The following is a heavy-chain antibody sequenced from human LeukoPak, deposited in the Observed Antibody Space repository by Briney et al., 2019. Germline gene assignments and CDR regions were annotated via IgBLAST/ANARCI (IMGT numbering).Heavy chain of an antibody. CDR2: ISRSGSTI. CDR1: GFTFSSYE. Sequence: GGSLRLSCAASGFTFSSYEMNWVRQAPGKGLEGVSYISRSGSTIYYARSVKGRFPLSRDNPKTSLYLQMNRLRAEDTAVYFFLRPAAAILYSGYDWDFDYWGQGTLVTVSS. J-gene: IGHJ4*02. CDR3: LRPAAAILYSGYDWDFDY. V-gene: IGHV3-48*03. D-gene: IGHD5-12*01.